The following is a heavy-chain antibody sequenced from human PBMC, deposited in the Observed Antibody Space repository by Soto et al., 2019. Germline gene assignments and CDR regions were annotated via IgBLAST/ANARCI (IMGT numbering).Heavy chain of an antibody. CDR1: GYTFTSYG. J-gene: IGHJ3*01. D-gene: IGHD6-6*01. CDR2: ISAYNGNT. Sequence: ASVKVSCKASGYTFTSYGISWVRQAPGQGLEWMGWISAYNGNTNYAQKLQGRVTMTTDTTTSTAHMELRSLRSDDPAEYYCAGELGDPFDFWVQGSTDTVS. CDR3: AGELGDPFDF. V-gene: IGHV1-18*01.